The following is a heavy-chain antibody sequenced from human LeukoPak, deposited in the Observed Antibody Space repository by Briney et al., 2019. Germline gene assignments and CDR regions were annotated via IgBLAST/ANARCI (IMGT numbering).Heavy chain of an antibody. D-gene: IGHD3-22*01. Sequence: PGASLRLSCAASGFTFSSYAMSWVRQAPGKGLEWVSAISGSGGSTYYADSVKGRFTISRDNSKNTLYLQMNSLRAEGTAVYYCAKDLAITMIVVGLFDYWGQGTLVTVSS. V-gene: IGHV3-23*01. CDR1: GFTFSSYA. CDR2: ISGSGGST. J-gene: IGHJ4*02. CDR3: AKDLAITMIVVGLFDY.